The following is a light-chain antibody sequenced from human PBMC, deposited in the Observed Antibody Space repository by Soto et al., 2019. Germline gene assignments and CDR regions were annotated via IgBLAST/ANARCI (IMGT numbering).Light chain of an antibody. CDR3: HQTAGSLTLT. V-gene: IGKV1-39*01. CDR2: GAS. Sequence: DIQMTQSPSSLSSSVGDRVTITCRASQTVKYSLNWYQQKPGQVPKVLIYGASNLQSGVPPRFSGSGSGTDFALTISSLQPEDFATYYCHQTAGSLTLTFGQGTRVEAK. J-gene: IGKJ1*01. CDR1: QTVKYS.